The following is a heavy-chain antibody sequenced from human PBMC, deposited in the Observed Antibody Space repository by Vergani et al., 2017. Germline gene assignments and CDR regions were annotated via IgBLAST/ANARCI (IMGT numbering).Heavy chain of an antibody. Sequence: EVQLLESGGGLVQPGGSLRLSCAASGFTFSSYAMSWVRQAPGKGLEWVSAISGSGGSTYYADSVKGRFTISRDNSKNTLYLQMNRLRAEDTAVYYCAKEKYYDILTGYSDYFDYWGRGTTVTVSS. CDR1: GFTFSSYA. CDR2: ISGSGGST. D-gene: IGHD3-9*01. V-gene: IGHV3-23*01. J-gene: IGHJ4*03. CDR3: AKEKYYDILTGYSDYFDY.